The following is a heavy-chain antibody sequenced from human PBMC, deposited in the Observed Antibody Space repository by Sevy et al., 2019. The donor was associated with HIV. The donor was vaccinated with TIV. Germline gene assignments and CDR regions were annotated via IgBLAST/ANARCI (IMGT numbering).Heavy chain of an antibody. CDR1: GFTLSSYW. V-gene: IGHV3-7*01. J-gene: IGHJ4*02. CDR2: IDQDGSTK. D-gene: IGHD1-26*01. CDR3: ARDLYSCTYSGNY. Sequence: GGSLRLSCAASGFTLSSYWMTWVRQAPGKGLEWVANIDQDGSTKEYVDSVKGRFTISRDNAKNSLYLQMDSLRVEDTAVYYCARDLYSCTYSGNYWGQGTLVTVSS.